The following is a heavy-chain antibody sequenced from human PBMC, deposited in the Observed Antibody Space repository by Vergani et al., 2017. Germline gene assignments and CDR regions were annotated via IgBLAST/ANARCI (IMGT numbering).Heavy chain of an antibody. CDR3: ASQFWGGGGYRFDH. Sequence: VQLLESGGGSVQPGESLRLSCVASGFRFREHGMNWVRQAPGKGLEWIGSIFYTGTSYYNPSLESRATNSVDTSKNQFSLKLKSVTAADTAVYYCASQFWGGGGYRFDHWGQGTLVTVSS. CDR2: IFYTGTS. V-gene: IGHV4-39*01. D-gene: IGHD5-18*01. CDR1: GFRFREHG. J-gene: IGHJ4*02.